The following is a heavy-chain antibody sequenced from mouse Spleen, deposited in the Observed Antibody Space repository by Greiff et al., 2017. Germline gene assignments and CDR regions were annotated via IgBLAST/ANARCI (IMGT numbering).Heavy chain of an antibody. CDR2: ISSGGSYT. D-gene: IGHD2-14*01. CDR3: ARHGGTWYFDV. CDR1: GFTFSSYA. V-gene: IGHV5-9-3*01. Sequence: EVKLVESGGGLVKPGGSLKLSCAASGFTFSSYAMSWVRQTPEKRLEWVATISSGGSYTYYPDSVKGRFTISRDNAKNTLYLQMSSLRSEDTAMYYCARHGGTWYFDVWGAGTTVTVSS. J-gene: IGHJ1*01.